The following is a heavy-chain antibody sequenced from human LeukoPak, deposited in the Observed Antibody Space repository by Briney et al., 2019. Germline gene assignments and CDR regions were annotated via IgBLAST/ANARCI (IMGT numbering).Heavy chain of an antibody. CDR1: GFTFSSYA. J-gene: IGHJ2*01. CDR2: ISGSGGST. D-gene: IGHD3-16*01. CDR3: AKDGDTTALYFFWYFDL. V-gene: IGHV3-23*01. Sequence: GGSLRLSCAASGFTFSSYAMSWVRQAPGKGLEWVSAISGSGGSTYYADSVKGRFTISRDNSKNTLYLQMNSLRAEDTAVYYCAKDGDTTALYFFWYFDLWGRGTLVTVSS.